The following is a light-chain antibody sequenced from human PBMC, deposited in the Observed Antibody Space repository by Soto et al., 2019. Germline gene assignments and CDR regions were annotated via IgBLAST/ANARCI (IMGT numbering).Light chain of an antibody. CDR3: MQGSKFPLT. CDR1: QSLVHSDGSTY. Sequence: DIVMTQTPLSSPVTLGQPASISCRSGQSLVHSDGSTYLSWLQQRPGQPPRLLIYNISNRFSGVSERFSGSGAETDFTLKISRVEAEDVGVYYCMQGSKFPLTFGGGTKLEIK. CDR2: NIS. J-gene: IGKJ4*01. V-gene: IGKV2-24*01.